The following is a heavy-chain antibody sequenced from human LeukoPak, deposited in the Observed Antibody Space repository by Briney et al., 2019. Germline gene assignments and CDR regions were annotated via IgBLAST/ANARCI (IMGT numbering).Heavy chain of an antibody. V-gene: IGHV3-53*01. J-gene: IGHJ4*02. D-gene: IGHD3-9*01. CDR3: ATAIDVLSGYYRDY. CDR1: GFTVSSNY. CDR2: IYRGGNT. Sequence: GGSLRLSCAASGFTVSSNYMSWVRQAPGKGLEWVSVIYRGGNTYYADSVKGRFTISRDNSKSTLYLQMNSLRAEDTAEYYCATAIDVLSGYYRDYWGQGTLVTVSS.